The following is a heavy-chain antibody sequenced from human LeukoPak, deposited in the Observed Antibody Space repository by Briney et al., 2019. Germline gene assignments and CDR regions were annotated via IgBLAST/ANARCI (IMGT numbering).Heavy chain of an antibody. CDR3: ARSFFVWGTYSPDAFDT. CDR2: IYYSGST. Sequence: SETQSLTCTVSGGSISSNNYYWGWIRQPPGKGLEWIGSIYYSGSTYYNPSLKSRVSISVDTSKNQFSLKLSSVTAADTAVYYCARSFFVWGTYSPDAFDTWGQGTMVTVSS. D-gene: IGHD3-16*01. J-gene: IGHJ3*02. V-gene: IGHV4-39*01. CDR1: GGSISSNNYY.